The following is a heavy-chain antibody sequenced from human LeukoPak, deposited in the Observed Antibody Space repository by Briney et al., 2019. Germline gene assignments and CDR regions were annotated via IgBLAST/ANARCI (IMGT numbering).Heavy chain of an antibody. D-gene: IGHD3-3*02. CDR3: ARDPSISRGIYYYYGMDV. Sequence: SETLSLTCAVYGGSFSGYYWSWIRQPPGKGLEWIGEINNSGSTNYNPSLKSRVTISVDTSKNQFSLKLSSVTAADTAVYYCARDPSISRGIYYYYGMDVWGQGTTVTVSS. J-gene: IGHJ6*02. CDR2: INNSGST. V-gene: IGHV4-34*01. CDR1: GGSFSGYY.